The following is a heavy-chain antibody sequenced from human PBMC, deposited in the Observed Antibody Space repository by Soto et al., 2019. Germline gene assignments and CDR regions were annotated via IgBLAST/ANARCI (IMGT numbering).Heavy chain of an antibody. V-gene: IGHV6-1*01. J-gene: IGHJ4*02. D-gene: IGHD1-26*01. CDR1: GDSVSSNSAA. CDR2: TYYRSKWYN. CDR3: ARGEQYSGRIFDY. Sequence: SQTLSLTCGISGDSVSSNSAALNLLRQSPSRGLEWLGRTYYRSKWYNDYAVSVESRITINPDTSKNHFSLQLNFVTPEDTAVYFCARGEQYSGRIFDYWGQGALVTVSS.